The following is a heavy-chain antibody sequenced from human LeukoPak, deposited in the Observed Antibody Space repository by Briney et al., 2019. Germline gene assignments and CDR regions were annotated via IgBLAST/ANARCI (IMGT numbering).Heavy chain of an antibody. Sequence: SETLSLTCAVYGGFFSGYYWSWIRQPPGKGLEWIGEINYKGSNNYHPRLKSRVTIPVDTSKNQFPLQLSSVTAADTAVYCCARGTGAGRPSYFDYWGQGTLVTVSS. CDR2: INYKGSN. J-gene: IGHJ4*02. V-gene: IGHV4-34*01. CDR1: GGFFSGYY. CDR3: ARGTGAGRPSYFDY. D-gene: IGHD6-13*01.